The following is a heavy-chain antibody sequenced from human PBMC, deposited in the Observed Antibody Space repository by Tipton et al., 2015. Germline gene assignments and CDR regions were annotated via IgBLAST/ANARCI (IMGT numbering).Heavy chain of an antibody. J-gene: IGHJ4*02. Sequence: TLSLTCTVSGGAITSDGFYWSWIRQHPGKSLEWIGYIFYTGSTYYNPSLKSRATLSVDTSKNQFSLKLSSVTAADTAVYYCARDGYNSNYFDYWGQGTPVTVSS. CDR2: IFYTGST. CDR3: ARDGYNSNYFDY. CDR1: GGAITSDGFY. V-gene: IGHV4-31*03. D-gene: IGHD5-24*01.